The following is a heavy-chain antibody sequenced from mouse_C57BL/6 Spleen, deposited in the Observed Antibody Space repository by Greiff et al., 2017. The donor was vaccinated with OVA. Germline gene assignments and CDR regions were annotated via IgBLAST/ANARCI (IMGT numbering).Heavy chain of an antibody. Sequence: QVQLKQPGAELVKPGASVKLSCKASGYTFTSYWMHWVKQRPGQGLEWIGMIHPNSGSTNYNEKFKSKATLTVDKSSSTAYMQLSSLTSEDSAVYYCAREVDYAMDYWGQGTSVTVSS. CDR1: GYTFTSYW. J-gene: IGHJ4*01. D-gene: IGHD1-1*01. CDR2: IHPNSGST. CDR3: AREVDYAMDY. V-gene: IGHV1-64*01.